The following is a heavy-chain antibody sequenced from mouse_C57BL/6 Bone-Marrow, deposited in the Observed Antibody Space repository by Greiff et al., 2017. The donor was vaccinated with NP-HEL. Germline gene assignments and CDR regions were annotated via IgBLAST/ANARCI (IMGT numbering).Heavy chain of an antibody. CDR2: IWSGGST. J-gene: IGHJ3*01. CDR3: ARSPFYYDYAAWFAY. D-gene: IGHD2-4*01. CDR1: GFSLTSYG. Sequence: VQLQQSGPGLVQPSQSLSITCTVSGFSLTSYGVHWVRQSPGKGLEWLGVIWSGGSTDYNAAFISRLSISKDNSKSQVFFKMNSQQADDTAIYYCARSPFYYDYAAWFAYWGQGTLVTVSA. V-gene: IGHV2-2*01.